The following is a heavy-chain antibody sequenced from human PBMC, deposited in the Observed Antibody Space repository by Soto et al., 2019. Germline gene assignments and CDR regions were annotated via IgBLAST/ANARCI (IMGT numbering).Heavy chain of an antibody. Sequence: PGESLKISCKVSGRTFINHWNVWVRQMPGKGLEWMGIIYPGDSDARYSPSFAGQVTISVDKSITTAYLHWSSLEASDSAVYYCARQGDMAATPADVFDIWGQGTLVTVSS. D-gene: IGHD6-19*01. J-gene: IGHJ3*02. CDR1: GRTFINHW. CDR2: IYPGDSDA. CDR3: ARQGDMAATPADVFDI. V-gene: IGHV5-51*01.